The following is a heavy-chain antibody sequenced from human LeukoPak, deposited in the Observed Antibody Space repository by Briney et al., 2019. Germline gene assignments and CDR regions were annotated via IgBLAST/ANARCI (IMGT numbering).Heavy chain of an antibody. Sequence: QAGGSLRLSCAASGFTFSSYSMNWVRQAPGKGLEWVSYIGAAGSTIYYADSVKGRFTISRDNAKNSLFLQMNSLRAEDTAVYYCARGFVFDYWGQGTLVTVSS. J-gene: IGHJ4*02. CDR2: IGAAGSTI. V-gene: IGHV3-48*01. CDR3: ARGFVFDY. D-gene: IGHD2-15*01. CDR1: GFTFSSYS.